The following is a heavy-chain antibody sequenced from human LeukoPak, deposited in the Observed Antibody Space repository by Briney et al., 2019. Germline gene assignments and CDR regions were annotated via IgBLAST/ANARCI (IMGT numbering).Heavy chain of an antibody. V-gene: IGHV1-24*01. J-gene: IGHJ4*02. CDR1: GYTLTELS. CDR3: ATAGYTLGGAFDY. D-gene: IGHD6-13*01. Sequence: ASVKVSCKVSGYTLTELSMHWVRQHPGKGLEWMGGFDPEDGEPIYAQKFQGRVTMTADTFTDITYMELTSLRSEDAAVYYCATAGYTLGGAFDYWGQGTLVTVSS. CDR2: FDPEDGEP.